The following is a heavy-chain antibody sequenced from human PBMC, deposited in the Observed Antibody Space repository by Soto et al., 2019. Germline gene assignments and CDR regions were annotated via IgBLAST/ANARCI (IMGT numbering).Heavy chain of an antibody. CDR2: IYRGGTT. J-gene: IGHJ6*02. CDR1: GFTVSSNY. V-gene: IGHV3-66*01. Sequence: EVQPVESGGGLVQPGGSLRLSCVASGFTVSSNYMSWVRQAPGKGLEWVSLIYRGGTTYYADSVKGRFTISRDNSKNSLYLQMSSLRAGDTGVYYCAGDPDGMDVWGQGTTVTVSS. CDR3: AGDPDGMDV.